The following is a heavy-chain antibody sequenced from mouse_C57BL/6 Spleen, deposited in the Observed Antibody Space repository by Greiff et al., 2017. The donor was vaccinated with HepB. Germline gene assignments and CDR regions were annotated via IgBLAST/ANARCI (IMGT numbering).Heavy chain of an antibody. CDR1: GFTFSSYA. J-gene: IGHJ3*01. V-gene: IGHV5-4*01. CDR3: AREDYGSSYGFAY. Sequence: EVNLVESGGGLVKPGGSLKLSCAASGFTFSSYAMSWVRQTPEKRLEWVATISDGGSYTYYPDNVKGRFTISRDNAKNNLYLQMSHLKSEDTAMYYCAREDYGSSYGFAYWGQGTLVTVSA. CDR2: ISDGGSYT. D-gene: IGHD1-1*01.